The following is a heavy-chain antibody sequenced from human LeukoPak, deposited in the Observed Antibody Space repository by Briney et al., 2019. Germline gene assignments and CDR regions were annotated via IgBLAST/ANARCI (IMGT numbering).Heavy chain of an antibody. D-gene: IGHD3-22*01. J-gene: IGHJ3*02. CDR1: GGSISSRSYY. CDR2: IYYSGST. Sequence: AETLSLTCTVSGGSISSRSYYWGWIRQPPWKGLEWIGSIYYSGSTCYNLSLKSRVTISVDTSKNQFSLKPSSVTAADTAVYYCARRSTMIVVVRRAFDIWGQGTMVTVSS. V-gene: IGHV4-39*01. CDR3: ARRSTMIVVVRRAFDI.